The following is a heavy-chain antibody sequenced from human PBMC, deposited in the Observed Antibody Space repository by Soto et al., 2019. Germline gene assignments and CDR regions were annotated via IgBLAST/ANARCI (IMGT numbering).Heavy chain of an antibody. V-gene: IGHV4-34*01. CDR3: ARTVQGVSPPNVDY. D-gene: IGHD3-10*01. CDR2: IDHTGST. Sequence: QVQLQQWGAGLLKPSETLSLICAVYGGPFSGYYWSWIRQPPAKGLEWIGEIDHTGSTSYNPSLKSRATISVDTSKNQFSLKLSSVTAADTAVYYCARTVQGVSPPNVDYWGQGTLVTVSS. J-gene: IGHJ4*02. CDR1: GGPFSGYY.